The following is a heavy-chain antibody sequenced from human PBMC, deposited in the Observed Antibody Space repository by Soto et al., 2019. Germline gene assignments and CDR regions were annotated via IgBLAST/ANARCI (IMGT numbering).Heavy chain of an antibody. D-gene: IGHD1-26*01. Sequence: QVQLQESGPGLVKPSETLSLTCTVSGASIGRGGYYWTWIRQHPGKALEWIGHIHFSGETNYNPSLMGRVTLSMDTSRNQFSVHLTSVTAADTAIYYCVRDQGGALDFWGQGSLVTVSS. V-gene: IGHV4-31*03. CDR1: GASIGRGGYY. CDR3: VRDQGGALDF. J-gene: IGHJ4*02. CDR2: IHFSGET.